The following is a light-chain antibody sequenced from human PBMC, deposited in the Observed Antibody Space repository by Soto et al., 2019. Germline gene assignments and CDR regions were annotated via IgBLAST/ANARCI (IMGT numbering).Light chain of an antibody. J-gene: IGLJ2*01. CDR2: DVS. CDR1: RSDVGGYNY. Sequence: QSALTQPASVSGSPGQWIPFSGPGTRSDVGGYNYVSWYQQHPGKAPKLMIYDVSNRPSGVSNRFSGSKSGNTASLTISGLQAEDEADYYCSSYTSSSTLVVFGGGTKLTVL. CDR3: SSYTSSSTLVV. V-gene: IGLV2-14*01.